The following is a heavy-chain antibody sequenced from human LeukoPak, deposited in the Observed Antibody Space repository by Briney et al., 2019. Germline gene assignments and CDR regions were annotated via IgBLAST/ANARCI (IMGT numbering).Heavy chain of an antibody. CDR2: IYHSGST. CDR1: GYSISSGYY. Sequence: SETLSLTCAVSGYSISSGYYRGWIRQPPGKGLEWIGSIYHSGSTYYNPSLKSRVTISVDTSKNQFSLKLSSVTAADTAVYYCASLEYSSSAGGYWGQGTLVTVSS. D-gene: IGHD6-6*01. V-gene: IGHV4-38-2*01. J-gene: IGHJ4*02. CDR3: ASLEYSSSAGGY.